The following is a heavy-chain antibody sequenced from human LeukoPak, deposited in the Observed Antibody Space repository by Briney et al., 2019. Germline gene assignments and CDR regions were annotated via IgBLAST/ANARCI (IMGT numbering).Heavy chain of an antibody. CDR1: GGSFSGYY. CDR2: INHSGST. J-gene: IGHJ1*01. Sequence: KPSETLSLTCAVYGGSFSGYYWSWIRQPPGTGLEWIGEINHSGSTNSNPSLNSRVTISVDTSKNQFSLKLSSVTAAGTAVYYCAIPMSQYSSSSRRALHSQQYFQHWGQGTLVTVSS. CDR3: AIPMSQYSSSSRRALHSQQYFQH. D-gene: IGHD6-6*01. V-gene: IGHV4-34*01.